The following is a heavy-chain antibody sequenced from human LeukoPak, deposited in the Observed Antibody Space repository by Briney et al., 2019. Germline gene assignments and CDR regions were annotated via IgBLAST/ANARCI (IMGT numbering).Heavy chain of an antibody. J-gene: IGHJ4*02. CDR1: GGSIRSASYL. V-gene: IGHV4-39*07. Sequence: SETLSLTCTVSGGSIRSASYLWGWVRQPPGKGLGWIGSFSYTENTYYNPSLKSRVAISVDTSNNQFSLRLSSVNAADTAVYYCVRIERSGYSYGYVGYWGQGTLVTVSS. CDR2: FSYTENT. D-gene: IGHD5-18*01. CDR3: VRIERSGYSYGYVGY.